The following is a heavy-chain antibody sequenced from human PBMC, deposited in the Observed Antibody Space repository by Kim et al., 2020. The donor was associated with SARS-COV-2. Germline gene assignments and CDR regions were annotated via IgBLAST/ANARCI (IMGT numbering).Heavy chain of an antibody. V-gene: IGHV3-73*01. CDR1: GFTFSDSP. Sequence: GGSLRLSCAASGFTFSDSPMHWVRQASGKGLEWVGHIRSKANSYATAYAASVRGRFIISRDDSKNTAYLQMNSLKTEDTAVYYCTRIPGTPFAFWDAFDIWGQGTMVTVSS. J-gene: IGHJ3*02. CDR3: TRIPGTPFAFWDAFDI. D-gene: IGHD1-1*01. CDR2: IRSKANSYAT.